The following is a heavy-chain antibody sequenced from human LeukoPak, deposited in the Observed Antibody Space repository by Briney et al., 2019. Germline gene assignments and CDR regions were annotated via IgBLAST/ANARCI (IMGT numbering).Heavy chain of an antibody. V-gene: IGHV4-59*12. D-gene: IGHD3-3*01. CDR3: ARAPPNPKRFLGTRYYFDY. Sequence: YPSETLSLTCTVSGGSISSYYWSWIRQPPVKGLEWIGYIYYSGSTNYNPSLKSRVTISVDTSKNQFSLKLSSVTAADTAVYYCARAPPNPKRFLGTRYYFDYWGQGTLVTVSS. CDR1: GGSISSYY. CDR2: IYYSGST. J-gene: IGHJ4*02.